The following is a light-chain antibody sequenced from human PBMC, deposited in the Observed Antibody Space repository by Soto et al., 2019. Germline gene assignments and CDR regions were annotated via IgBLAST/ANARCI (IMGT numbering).Light chain of an antibody. CDR3: QQYYNGPWT. Sequence: DIVMTQSPDSLAVSLGERATINCKSSQSLLYNSNNKNYLAWFQQKSGQPPKLLIYWASTRESGVPDRFSGSGSGTDFTLTVSSLQAEAVAVYYCQQYYNGPWTFGQGTRVEIK. J-gene: IGKJ1*01. CDR2: WAS. CDR1: QSLLYNSNNKNY. V-gene: IGKV4-1*01.